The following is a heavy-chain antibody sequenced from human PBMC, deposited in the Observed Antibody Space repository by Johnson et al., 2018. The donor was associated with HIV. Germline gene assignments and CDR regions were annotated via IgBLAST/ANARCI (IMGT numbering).Heavy chain of an antibody. CDR1: GFTVSRNY. CDR3: AKDQYGSSGRYAFDI. CDR2: LYSGGST. D-gene: IGHD3-10*01. J-gene: IGHJ3*02. V-gene: IGHV3-66*01. Sequence: VQLVESGGGLVQPGGSLRLSCAASGFTVSRNYMSWVRQAPGKGLEWVSVLYSGGSTYYADSVKGRFTISRENAKNSLYLQMNSLRADDTAVYYCAKDQYGSSGRYAFDIWGQGTMVTVSS.